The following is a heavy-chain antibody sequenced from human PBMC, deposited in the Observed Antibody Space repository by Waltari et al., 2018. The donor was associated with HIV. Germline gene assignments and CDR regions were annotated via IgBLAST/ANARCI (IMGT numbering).Heavy chain of an antibody. Sequence: EVQLVESGGGLVQPGGSLRLPCEGSGLTFSNYEMPWVRQAPGKGLEWISYISAGGTKYYADSVKGRFSISRDNAKNSLYLQMNSLRAEDTAVYYCAKAVGDTSGRYWGGDVWGQGTTVTVSS. V-gene: IGHV3-48*03. D-gene: IGHD6-19*01. CDR2: ISAGGTK. CDR3: AKAVGDTSGRYWGGDV. J-gene: IGHJ6*02. CDR1: GLTFSNYE.